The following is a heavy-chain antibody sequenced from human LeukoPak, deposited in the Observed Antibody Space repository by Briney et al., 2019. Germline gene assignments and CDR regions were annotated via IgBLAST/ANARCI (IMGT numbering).Heavy chain of an antibody. CDR3: AKGALEGTHHYIEV. CDR2: MSSSGSTI. Sequence: GGPLRLSYAASGVTLNLYEMNSDRQARGKGLEWASYMSSSGSTIYYADSLKSRFTISRDNSKNPLYLQMTSLRAEDTAVYFCAKGALEGTHHYIEVWGQGTTVTVSS. D-gene: IGHD1/OR15-1a*01. J-gene: IGHJ6*02. V-gene: IGHV3-48*03. CDR1: GVTLNLYE.